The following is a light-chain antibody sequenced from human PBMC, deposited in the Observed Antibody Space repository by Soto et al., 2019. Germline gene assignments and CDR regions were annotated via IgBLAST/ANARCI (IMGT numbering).Light chain of an antibody. CDR3: QQYGRSSWT. V-gene: IGKV3-20*01. CDR2: GAS. J-gene: IGKJ1*01. Sequence: EIVLTQPPGTLSLSPGERATLSCRASQSVSINDLAWYQQKPGQAPRLLIYGASIRATGIPDRFSGSGSGTDFTLTISRLEPEDFAVYYCQQYGRSSWTFGQGTKVEVQ. CDR1: QSVSIND.